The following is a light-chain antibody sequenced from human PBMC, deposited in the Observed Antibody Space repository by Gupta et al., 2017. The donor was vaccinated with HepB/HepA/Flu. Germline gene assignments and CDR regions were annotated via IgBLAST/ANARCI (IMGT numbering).Light chain of an antibody. CDR1: STNIGAGYD. J-gene: IGLJ1*01. CDR3: QSYDSSLSVFV. V-gene: IGLV1-40*01. Sequence: QSVLTHPPSVSGAPGQRVTISCPGGSTNIGAGYDVHWYQQLPGTAPKLLIYDNSNRPSGVPDRFSGSKSGTSASLAITGLQAEDEADYYCQSYDSSLSVFVFGTGTKVTVL. CDR2: DNS.